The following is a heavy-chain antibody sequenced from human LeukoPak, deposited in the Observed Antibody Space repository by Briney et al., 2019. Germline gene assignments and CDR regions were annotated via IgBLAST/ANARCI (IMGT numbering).Heavy chain of an antibody. CDR1: GYSISSGYY. V-gene: IGHV4-38-2*01. CDR3: ARGLRPYYYDSSGYYYVGNYFDY. J-gene: IGHJ4*02. D-gene: IGHD3-22*01. CDR2: IYHSGGT. Sequence: SETLSHTCAVSGYSISSGYYWGWIRQLPGKGLEWIGSIYHSGGTYYNPSLKSRVTISVETSKNQYSLNLSSVTAADAAVYYCARGLRPYYYDSSGYYYVGNYFDYWGQGTLVTVSS.